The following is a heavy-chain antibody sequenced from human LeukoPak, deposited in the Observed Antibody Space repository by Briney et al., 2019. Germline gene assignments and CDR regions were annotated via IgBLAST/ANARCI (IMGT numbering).Heavy chain of an antibody. D-gene: IGHD6-13*01. CDR1: GGSISSSSYY. CDR3: ARASTAADSIDY. V-gene: IGHV4-31*03. Sequence: PSETLSLTCTVSGGSISSSSYYWGWIRQPPGKGLEWIGYIYYSGSTYYNPSLKSRVTISVDTSKNQFSLKLSSVTAADTAVYYCARASTAADSIDYWGQGTLVTVSS. J-gene: IGHJ4*02. CDR2: IYYSGST.